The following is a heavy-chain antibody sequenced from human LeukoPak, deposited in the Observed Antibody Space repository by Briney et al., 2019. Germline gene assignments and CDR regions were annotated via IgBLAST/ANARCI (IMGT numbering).Heavy chain of an antibody. V-gene: IGHV3-7*04. J-gene: IGHJ4*02. CDR1: RFTFSNFW. CDR3: ARDYEGMCDY. D-gene: IGHD3-16*01. Sequence: PGWSLRLSCAASRFTFSNFWMSWVRLAPGKGLEWVANIKQDGSEKYYVDSVKGRFTTSRDNAKNSLYLQMNSLRTEDTAVYYCARDYEGMCDYWGQGTLVTVSS. CDR2: IKQDGSEK.